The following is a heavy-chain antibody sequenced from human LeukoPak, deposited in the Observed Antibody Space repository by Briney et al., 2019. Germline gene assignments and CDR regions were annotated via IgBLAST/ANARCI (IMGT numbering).Heavy chain of an antibody. CDR2: MNPNSGNT. V-gene: IGHV1-8*03. D-gene: IGHD3-10*01. J-gene: IGHJ6*03. Sequence: ASVKVSCKASGYTFTSYGINWVRQATGQGLEWMGWMNPNSGNTGYAQKFQGRVTITADESTSTAYMELSSLRSEDTAVYYCARVGTMVRGVQKTYYYYMDVWGKGTTVTISS. CDR1: GYTFTSYG. CDR3: ARVGTMVRGVQKTYYYYMDV.